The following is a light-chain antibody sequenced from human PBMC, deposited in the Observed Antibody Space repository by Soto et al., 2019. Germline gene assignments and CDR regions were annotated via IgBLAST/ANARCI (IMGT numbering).Light chain of an antibody. J-gene: IGLJ1*01. Sequence: QPVLTQPPSVSGAPGQRVTISCTGSSSNIGAGYDVHWYQQLPGTAPKLLIYGNSNRPSGVPDRFSGSKSGTSASLAITGLQAEDEADYYCQPYDSSLSVSYVFGTGTKVTVL. CDR1: SSNIGAGYD. CDR3: QPYDSSLSVSYV. V-gene: IGLV1-40*01. CDR2: GNS.